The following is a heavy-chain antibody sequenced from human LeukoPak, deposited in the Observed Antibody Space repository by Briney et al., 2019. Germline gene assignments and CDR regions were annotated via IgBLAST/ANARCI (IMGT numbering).Heavy chain of an antibody. CDR3: ARRAVGKDY. Sequence: SETLSLTCTVSGGSISSSSYSWGWIRQPPGKGLEWIGSIYYSGSTYYNPSLKSRVTISVDTSKNQFSLKLSSVTAADTAVYYCARRAVGKDYWGQGTLVTVSS. CDR2: IYYSGST. D-gene: IGHD6-13*01. J-gene: IGHJ4*02. V-gene: IGHV4-39*01. CDR1: GGSISSSSYS.